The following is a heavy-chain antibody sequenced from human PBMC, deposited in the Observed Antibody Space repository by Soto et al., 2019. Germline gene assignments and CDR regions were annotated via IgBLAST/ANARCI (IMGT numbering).Heavy chain of an antibody. CDR1: GGSFSGYY. CDR2: INHSGST. V-gene: IGHV4-34*01. D-gene: IGHD3-3*01. J-gene: IGHJ4*02. Sequence: QVQLQQWGAGLLKPSETLSLTCAVYGGSFSGYYWSWIRQPPGKGLEWIGEINHSGSTNYNPSLKSRVTISVDTSKNQFALQLSSVTAADTAVYYCPIITNFWSGYDDWGQGTLGTVS. CDR3: PIITNFWSGYDD.